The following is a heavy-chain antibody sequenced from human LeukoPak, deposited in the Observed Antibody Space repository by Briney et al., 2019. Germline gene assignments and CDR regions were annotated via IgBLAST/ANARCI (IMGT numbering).Heavy chain of an antibody. CDR1: GFTFKNAW. CDR2: IKSQTDGGTT. Sequence: GGSLRLSCVASGFTFKNAWMGWVRQAPGKGLEWVGRIKSQTDGGTTDYAAPVKSRFSISRDDSKDTVFVQMNRLKTEDTGVYYCTKQDDILTGYPFDNWGQGTLVTVAS. CDR3: TKQDDILTGYPFDN. V-gene: IGHV3-15*01. J-gene: IGHJ4*02. D-gene: IGHD3-9*01.